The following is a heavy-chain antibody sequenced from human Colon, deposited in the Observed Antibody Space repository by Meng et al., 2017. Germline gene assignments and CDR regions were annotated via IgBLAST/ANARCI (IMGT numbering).Heavy chain of an antibody. Sequence: QVQLQESGPGLVKPSQTPSLPCTISNGSINSADYYWNWLRQPPGKGPEWLGYIHSSGNTYYTPSLKSRLAMSLDTSKNQFSLRLTSVTAADTAVYYCARNPVIPDARTFDFWGQGALVTVSS. V-gene: IGHV4-30-4*01. J-gene: IGHJ4*02. CDR1: NGSINSADYY. D-gene: IGHD2-2*01. CDR3: ARNPVIPDARTFDF. CDR2: IHSSGNT.